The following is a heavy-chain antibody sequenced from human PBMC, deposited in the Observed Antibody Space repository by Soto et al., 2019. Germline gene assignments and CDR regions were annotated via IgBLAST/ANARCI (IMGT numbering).Heavy chain of an antibody. CDR3: ARDRQPDGIWTFDY. CDR2: ISGSGAST. D-gene: IGHD2-15*01. V-gene: IGHV3-23*01. CDR1: GFIFSSRW. Sequence: GGCMRISCAASGFIFSSRWMPWVRQAPGKGLEWVSAISGSGASTYYEDSVKGRFSLSRDNSKNMMYLQMNSLGVDDTAVYYCARDRQPDGIWTFDYWGRGILVTVSS. J-gene: IGHJ4*02.